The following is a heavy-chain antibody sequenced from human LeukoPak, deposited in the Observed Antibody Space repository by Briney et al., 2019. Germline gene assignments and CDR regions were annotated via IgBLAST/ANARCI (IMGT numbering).Heavy chain of an antibody. Sequence: NSSETLSLTCTVSGGSISSGDYYWSWIRQPPGKGLEWIGYIYYSGSTYYNPSLKSRVTISVDTSKNQFSLKLSSVTAADTAVYYCARGGRSDYVWGSYRGDDAFDIWGQGTMVTVSS. J-gene: IGHJ3*02. CDR2: IYYSGST. CDR1: GGSISSGDYY. V-gene: IGHV4-30-4*01. D-gene: IGHD3-16*02. CDR3: ARGGRSDYVWGSYRGDDAFDI.